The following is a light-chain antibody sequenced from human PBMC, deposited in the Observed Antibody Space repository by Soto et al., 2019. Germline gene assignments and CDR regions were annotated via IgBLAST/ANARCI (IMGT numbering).Light chain of an antibody. CDR3: QKYNNYYT. V-gene: IGKV1-5*03. Sequence: DIQMTQSPSTLSASVGDRVTITCRASQSITNWLAWYQQKPGKAPKLLIYKASTLESGVPSRFSGSGSGTEFTLTISSLQPDDFATYYCQKYNNYYTFGQGTKLEIK. CDR1: QSITNW. CDR2: KAS. J-gene: IGKJ2*01.